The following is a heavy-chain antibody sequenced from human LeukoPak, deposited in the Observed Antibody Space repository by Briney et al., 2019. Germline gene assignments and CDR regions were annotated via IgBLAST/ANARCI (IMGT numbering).Heavy chain of an antibody. D-gene: IGHD3-3*02. V-gene: IGHV4-34*01. J-gene: IGHJ4*02. Sequence: SETLSLTCAVYGGSFSGYYWSWIRQPPGKGLEWIGEINHSGSTNYNPSLKSRVTISVDTSKNQFSLKLSSVTAADTAVYYCARLKTSHLRVGRARYFDYWGQGTLVTVSS. CDR3: ARLKTSHLRVGRARYFDY. CDR2: INHSGST. CDR1: GGSFSGYY.